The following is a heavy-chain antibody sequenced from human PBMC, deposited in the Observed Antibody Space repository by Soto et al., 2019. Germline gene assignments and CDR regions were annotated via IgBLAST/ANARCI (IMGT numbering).Heavy chain of an antibody. V-gene: IGHV3-53*01. CDR2: IYSGGST. Sequence: SLRLSCAASGFTVSSNYMSWVRQAPGKGLEWVSVIYSGGSTYYADSVKGRLTISRDNSKNTLYLQMNSLRAEDTAVYYCASWVRLTYYDILTGPKGRGDAFDIWGQGTMVTVSS. D-gene: IGHD3-9*01. CDR3: ASWVRLTYYDILTGPKGRGDAFDI. J-gene: IGHJ3*02. CDR1: GFTVSSNY.